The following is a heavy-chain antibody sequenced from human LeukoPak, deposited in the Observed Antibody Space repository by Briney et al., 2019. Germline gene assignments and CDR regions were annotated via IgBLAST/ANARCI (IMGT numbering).Heavy chain of an antibody. D-gene: IGHD2-2*01. V-gene: IGHV3-30*18. CDR3: AKEGRRYCSSTSCCAPDDY. CDR2: ISYDGSNK. CDR1: GFTFSSYG. J-gene: IGHJ4*02. Sequence: GRSLRLSCAASGFTFSSYGMHWVRQAPGKGLEWVAVISYDGSNKYYADSVKGRFTISRDNSKNTLYLQMNSLRAEDTAVYYCAKEGRRYCSSTSCCAPDDYWGQGTLVTASS.